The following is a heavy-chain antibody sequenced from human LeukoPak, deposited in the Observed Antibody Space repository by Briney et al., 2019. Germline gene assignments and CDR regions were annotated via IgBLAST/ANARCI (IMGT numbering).Heavy chain of an antibody. CDR3: AREGSGWYPFDY. D-gene: IGHD6-19*01. J-gene: IGHJ4*02. V-gene: IGHV3-66*02. CDR1: GFTVTSNC. CDR2: IYSDGST. Sequence: GGSLRLSCAASGFTVTSNCLSWVRQAPGKGLEWVSIIYSDGSTYYADSVKGRFTISRDNSKNTLYLEMNSLRLEDTAVYYCAREGSGWYPFDYWGQGTLVTVSS.